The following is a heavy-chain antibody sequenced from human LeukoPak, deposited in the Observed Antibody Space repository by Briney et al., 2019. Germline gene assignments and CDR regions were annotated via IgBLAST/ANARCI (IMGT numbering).Heavy chain of an antibody. V-gene: IGHV4-38-2*02. J-gene: IGHJ4*02. Sequence: KPSETLSLTCTVSGYSISSGYYWGWIRQPPGEGLEWLGRIYHSGRTYYNPSLKSRFPISVDTSKNQLSLKLSSVTAADTAVYYCARVAPFQFDYWGQGTLVTVSS. CDR1: GYSISSGYY. CDR2: IYHSGRT. CDR3: ARVAPFQFDY.